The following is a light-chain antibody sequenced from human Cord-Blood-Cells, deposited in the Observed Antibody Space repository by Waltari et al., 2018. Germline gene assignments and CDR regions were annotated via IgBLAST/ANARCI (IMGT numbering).Light chain of an antibody. CDR2: DVS. Sequence: QSALTQPASVSGSPGQSITISCTGTSSDVGGYNYVSWYQQHPGKAPKLMIYDVSNRPSGVSNRFSGAKSGNTAALTISGLQAEDGADYYCSSYTSSSTVVVGGGTKLTVL. CDR1: SSDVGGYNY. CDR3: SSYTSSSTVV. J-gene: IGLJ2*01. V-gene: IGLV2-14*01.